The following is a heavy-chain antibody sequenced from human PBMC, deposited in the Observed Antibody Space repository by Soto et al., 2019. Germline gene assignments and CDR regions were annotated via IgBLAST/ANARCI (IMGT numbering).Heavy chain of an antibody. Sequence: GGSLRLSCAASGFTFSDYYMSWIRQAPGKGLEWVSYISSSGSTIYYADSVKGRFTISRDNAKNSLYLQMNSLRAEDTAVYYCATNLWFGELLTSGYYGMDVWGQGTTVTVS. J-gene: IGHJ6*02. CDR1: GFTFSDYY. CDR3: ATNLWFGELLTSGYYGMDV. V-gene: IGHV3-11*01. D-gene: IGHD3-10*01. CDR2: ISSSGSTI.